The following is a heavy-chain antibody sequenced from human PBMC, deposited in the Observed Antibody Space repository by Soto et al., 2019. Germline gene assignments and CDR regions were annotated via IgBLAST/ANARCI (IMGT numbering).Heavy chain of an antibody. Sequence: GASVKVSCKASGYTFTGYYMHWVRQAPGQGLEWMGWINPNSGGTNYAQKFQGWVTMTRDTSISTAYMELSRLRSDDTAVYYCARGYYYDSSGYYSLPIYFDYWGQGTLVTVSS. CDR1: GYTFTGYY. V-gene: IGHV1-2*04. D-gene: IGHD3-22*01. CDR2: INPNSGGT. CDR3: ARGYYYDSSGYYSLPIYFDY. J-gene: IGHJ4*02.